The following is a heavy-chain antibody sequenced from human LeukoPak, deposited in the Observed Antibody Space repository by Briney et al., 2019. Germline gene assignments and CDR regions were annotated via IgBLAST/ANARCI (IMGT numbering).Heavy chain of an antibody. D-gene: IGHD2-15*01. Sequence: ASVTVSCKASGYTFTGYYMHWVRQAPGQGLEWMGWINPNSGGTNYAQKFQGRVTMTRDTSISTAYMELSRLRSDDTAVYYCARAGRYCSGGSCYSWYYYYYMDVWGKGTTVTVSS. CDR2: INPNSGGT. CDR1: GYTFTGYY. CDR3: ARAGRYCSGGSCYSWYYYYYMDV. J-gene: IGHJ6*03. V-gene: IGHV1-2*02.